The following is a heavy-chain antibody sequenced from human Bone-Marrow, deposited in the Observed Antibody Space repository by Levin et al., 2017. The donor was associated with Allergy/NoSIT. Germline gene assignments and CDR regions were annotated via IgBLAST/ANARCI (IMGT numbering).Heavy chain of an antibody. J-gene: IGHJ6*02. CDR2: IKSKTDGGTT. CDR3: TTGRRGSYYYYYGMDV. CDR1: GFTFSNAW. D-gene: IGHD1-26*01. Sequence: GGSLRLSCAASGFTFSNAWMSWVRQAPGKGLEWVGRIKSKTDGGTTDYAAPVKGRFTISRDDSKNTLYLQMNSLKTEDTAVYYCTTGRRGSYYYYYGMDVWGQGTTVTVSS. V-gene: IGHV3-15*01.